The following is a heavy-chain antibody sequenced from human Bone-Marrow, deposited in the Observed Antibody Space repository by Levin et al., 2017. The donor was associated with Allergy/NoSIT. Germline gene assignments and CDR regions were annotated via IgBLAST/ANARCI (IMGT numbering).Heavy chain of an antibody. J-gene: IGHJ5*02. V-gene: IGHV1-46*01. CDR2: INPSGGST. CDR3: ASTPPKYCSGGSCYPA. D-gene: IGHD2-15*01. Sequence: AASVKVSCKASGYTFTSYYMHWVRQAPGQGLEWMGIINPSGGSTSYAQKFQGRVTMTRDTSTSTVYMELSSLRSEDTAVYYCASTPPKYCSGGSCYPAWGQGTLVTVSS. CDR1: GYTFTSYY.